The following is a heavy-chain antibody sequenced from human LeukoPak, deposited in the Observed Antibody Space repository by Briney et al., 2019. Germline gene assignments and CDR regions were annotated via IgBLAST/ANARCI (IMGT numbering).Heavy chain of an antibody. Sequence: PGGSLRLSCAASGFNFSSFEMNWVRQAPGEGLEWVSYISSSGSSIYYADSVKGRFTISRDNAKNSLYLQMNSLRAEDTAVYYCARDLGDSVSRRYFDYWGQGTLVTVSS. CDR2: ISSSGSSI. V-gene: IGHV3-48*03. CDR3: ARDLGDSVSRRYFDY. D-gene: IGHD1-26*01. CDR1: GFNFSSFE. J-gene: IGHJ4*02.